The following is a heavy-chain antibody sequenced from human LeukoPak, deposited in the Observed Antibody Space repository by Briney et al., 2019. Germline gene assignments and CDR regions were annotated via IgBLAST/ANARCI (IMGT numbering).Heavy chain of an antibody. CDR1: GFTFSSYA. D-gene: IGHD6-19*01. CDR3: ASARGYRSEYK. CDR2: IWYDGSNK. Sequence: SGGSLRLSCAASGFTFSSYAMHWVRQAPGKGLEWVAFIWYDGSNKDYTDSVKGRFTISRDNSKNTLYLRMNSLRAEDMALYYCASARGYRSEYKWGQGTLVTVSS. V-gene: IGHV3-33*01. J-gene: IGHJ4*02.